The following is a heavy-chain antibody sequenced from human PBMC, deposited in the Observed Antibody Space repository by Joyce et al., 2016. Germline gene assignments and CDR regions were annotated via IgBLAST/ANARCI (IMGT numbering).Heavy chain of an antibody. D-gene: IGHD4-11*01. J-gene: IGHJ6*02. Sequence: QVHVVQSGTEVKKPGASVKVSCKASGYIFTSYAMHWVRQAPGQRPEWMGWINTKNGNTRDSQKFQVRVTISRDTSASTAYMALSSLRSEDTAVYYCAREGWEWNRNYGGYYGMDVWGQGTTVTVSS. V-gene: IGHV1-3*04. CDR3: AREGWEWNRNYGGYYGMDV. CDR2: INTKNGNT. CDR1: GYIFTSYA.